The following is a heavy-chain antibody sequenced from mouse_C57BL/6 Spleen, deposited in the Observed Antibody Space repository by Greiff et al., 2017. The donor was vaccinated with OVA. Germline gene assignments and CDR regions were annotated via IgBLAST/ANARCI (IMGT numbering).Heavy chain of an antibody. V-gene: IGHV1-69*01. CDR1: GYTFTSYW. Sequence: VQLQQPGAELVMPGASVRLSCKASGYTFTSYWMHWVKQRPGQGLEWIGEIDPSDSYTNYNQKFKGKSTLTVDKSSSTAYMQLSSLTSEDSAVYYCARVGGNFFMDYWGQGTSVTVSS. J-gene: IGHJ4*01. CDR3: ARVGGNFFMDY. D-gene: IGHD1-1*02. CDR2: IDPSDSYT.